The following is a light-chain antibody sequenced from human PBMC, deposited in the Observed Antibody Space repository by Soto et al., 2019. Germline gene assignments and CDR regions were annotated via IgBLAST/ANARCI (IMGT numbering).Light chain of an antibody. CDR3: QQNYRTPL. Sequence: DIQMTESPSSLSASVGDRVTIICRASQSVSTLLSWYHQKPGKAHKLLIYAASCLRSGVPTRFSGSGSGADFPLTISSLQTEDFATYYCQQNYRTPLFGPGTKVDI. CDR2: AAS. CDR1: QSVSTL. J-gene: IGKJ3*01. V-gene: IGKV1-39*01.